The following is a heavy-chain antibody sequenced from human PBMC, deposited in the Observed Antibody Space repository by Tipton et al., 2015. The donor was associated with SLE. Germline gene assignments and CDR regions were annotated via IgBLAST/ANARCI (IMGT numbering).Heavy chain of an antibody. Sequence: TLSLTCTVSGGSFSRYFWSWIRQPSGKGLEWIGHIQITATTNYNPSLKSRVTISVDTAKNQYSLKVSSVTAADTAVYYCARGISGYSSNWYYYYYVMDVWGQGTTVTVSS. CDR1: GGSFSRYF. J-gene: IGHJ6*02. V-gene: IGHV4-59*12. D-gene: IGHD6-13*01. CDR2: IQITATT. CDR3: ARGISGYSSNWYYYYYVMDV.